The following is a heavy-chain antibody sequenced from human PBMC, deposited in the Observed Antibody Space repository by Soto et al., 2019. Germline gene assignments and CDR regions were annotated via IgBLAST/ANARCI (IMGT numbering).Heavy chain of an antibody. CDR3: VKDKWYNNTWYLDY. CDR2: ISDSGTKT. J-gene: IGHJ4*02. Sequence: GGSLRLSCSASGFSITDYAMSWVRQAPGKGLEWVSSISDSGTKTFYGDSVKGRFTISRDNAKNSLYLQMNSLRPEDTALYYCVKDKWYNNTWYLDYWGQGTLVTVSS. CDR1: GFSITDYA. D-gene: IGHD6-13*01. V-gene: IGHV3-23*01.